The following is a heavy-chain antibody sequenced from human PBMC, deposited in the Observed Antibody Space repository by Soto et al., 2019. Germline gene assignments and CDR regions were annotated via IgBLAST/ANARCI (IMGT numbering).Heavy chain of an antibody. CDR1: GGSISSYY. V-gene: IGHV4-59*01. CDR2: IYYSGST. J-gene: IGHJ5*02. D-gene: IGHD3-3*01. Sequence: PSETLSLTCTVSGGSISSYYWSWIRQPPGKGLEWIGYIYYSGSTNYNPSLKSRVTISVDTSKNQFSLKLSSVTAADTAVYYCARDQNYDFWSGYYNWFDPWAREPWSPSPQ. CDR3: ARDQNYDFWSGYYNWFDP.